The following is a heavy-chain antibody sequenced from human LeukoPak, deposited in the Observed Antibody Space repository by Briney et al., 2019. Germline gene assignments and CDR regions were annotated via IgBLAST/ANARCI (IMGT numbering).Heavy chain of an antibody. D-gene: IGHD6-13*01. CDR1: GFPFSSYA. CDR3: AKGRGSRAYNYFYV. V-gene: IGHV3-23*01. J-gene: IGHJ5*02. Sequence: GGSLRLSCAASGFPFSSYAMNWVRQAPGMGLEWVSSLSGSGGSSYYADSVKGRFTISRDNSNNTVYLQMHRLRVDDSAVYFCAKGRGSRAYNYFYVWGQGSLVTVSS. CDR2: LSGSGGSS.